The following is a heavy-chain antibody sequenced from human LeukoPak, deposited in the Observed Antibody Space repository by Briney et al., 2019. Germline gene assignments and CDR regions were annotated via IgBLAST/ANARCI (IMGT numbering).Heavy chain of an antibody. Sequence: SETLSLTCTVSGGSISSGSYYWSWIRPPAGKGLEWIGRIYTSGSTNYNPSLKSRVTISVDTSKNQFSLKLSSVTAADTAVYYCARLEMATPYDAFDIWGQGTMVTVSS. V-gene: IGHV4-61*02. D-gene: IGHD5-24*01. CDR3: ARLEMATPYDAFDI. J-gene: IGHJ3*02. CDR2: IYTSGST. CDR1: GGSISSGSYY.